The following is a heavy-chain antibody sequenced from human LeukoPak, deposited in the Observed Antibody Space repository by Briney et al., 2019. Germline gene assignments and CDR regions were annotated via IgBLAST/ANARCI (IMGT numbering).Heavy chain of an antibody. CDR1: GFTFSSYS. J-gene: IGHJ5*02. CDR2: ISSSSSYI. D-gene: IGHD2-2*01. V-gene: IGHV3-21*01. CDR3: ARDYLVVPAAMWWFDP. Sequence: GGSLRLSCAASGFTFSSYSMNWVRQAPGNWLEWVSSISSSSSYIYYADSVKGRFTICRDNAKNSLYLQMNSLRAEDTAVYYCARDYLVVPAAMWWFDPWGQGTLVTVS.